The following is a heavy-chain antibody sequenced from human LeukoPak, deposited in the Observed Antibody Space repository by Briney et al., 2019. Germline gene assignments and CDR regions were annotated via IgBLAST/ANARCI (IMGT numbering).Heavy chain of an antibody. CDR3: ARGSIAAPNWFDP. CDR2: IIPIFGTA. V-gene: IGHV1-69*13. CDR1: GGAFTSYA. J-gene: IGHJ5*02. D-gene: IGHD6-6*01. Sequence: ASLKVSCKASGGAFTSYAISWVRQAPGQGLEWMGGIIPIFGTANYAQKFQGRVTITADESTSTAYMELSSLRSEDTAVYYCARGSIAAPNWFDPWGQGTLVTVSS.